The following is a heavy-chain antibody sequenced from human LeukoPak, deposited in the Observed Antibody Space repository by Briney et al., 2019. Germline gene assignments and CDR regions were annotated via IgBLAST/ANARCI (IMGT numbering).Heavy chain of an antibody. V-gene: IGHV3-74*01. CDR3: AKAISGRGWLVDY. Sequence: GGSLRLSCAASGFILSSYWLHWVRQAPGKGLVWVSRIDFDGSSTNYADSGKGRFTISRDNSKNTLYLQMNSLRAEDTAVYYCAKAISGRGWLVDYWGQGTLVTVSS. D-gene: IGHD3-22*01. J-gene: IGHJ4*02. CDR1: GFILSSYW. CDR2: IDFDGSST.